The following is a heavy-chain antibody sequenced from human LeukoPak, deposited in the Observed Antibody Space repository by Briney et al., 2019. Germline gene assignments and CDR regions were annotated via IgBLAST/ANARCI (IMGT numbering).Heavy chain of an antibody. D-gene: IGHD2-15*01. Sequence: QPGRSLRLSCAASGFTFSSYAMHWVRQAPGKGLEWVSAISASGGSTYYADSVKGRFTISRDNSKNTLYLQMNSLRAEDTAVYFCAKGYCSGGSCYPSALDYWGQGTLVTVSS. J-gene: IGHJ4*02. CDR3: AKGYCSGGSCYPSALDY. V-gene: IGHV3-23*01. CDR1: GFTFSSYA. CDR2: ISASGGST.